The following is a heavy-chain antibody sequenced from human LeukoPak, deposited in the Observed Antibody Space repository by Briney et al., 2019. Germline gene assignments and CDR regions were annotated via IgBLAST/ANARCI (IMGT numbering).Heavy chain of an antibody. CDR3: AKDSSGWFYYYYMDV. J-gene: IGHJ6*03. Sequence: GGSLRLSCAASGFTFSTYGMHWVRQAPGKGLEWVAFIRYDGSNKYYADSVKGRFTISRDKSKNTLYLQMNSLRAEDTAVYYCAKDSSGWFYYYYMDVWGKGTTVTVSS. CDR2: IRYDGSNK. V-gene: IGHV3-30*02. D-gene: IGHD6-19*01. CDR1: GFTFSTYG.